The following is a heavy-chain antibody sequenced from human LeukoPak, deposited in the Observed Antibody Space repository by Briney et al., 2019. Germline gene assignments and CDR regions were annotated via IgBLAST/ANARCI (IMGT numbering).Heavy chain of an antibody. J-gene: IGHJ4*02. V-gene: IGHV4-4*07. CDR1: GGSFSGYY. Sequence: SETLSLTCAVYGGSFSGYYWSWIRQPAGKGLEWIGRIYTSGSTNYNPSLKSRVTMSVDTSKNQFSLKLSSVTAADTAVYYCARDNPHSYGYVSDYWGQGTLVTVSS. D-gene: IGHD5-18*01. CDR3: ARDNPHSYGYVSDY. CDR2: IYTSGST.